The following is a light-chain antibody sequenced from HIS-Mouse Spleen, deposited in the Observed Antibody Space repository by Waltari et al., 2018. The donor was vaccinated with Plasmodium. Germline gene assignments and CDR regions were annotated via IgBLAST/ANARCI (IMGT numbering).Light chain of an antibody. Sequence: QSSLTQPRSVSGSPGQSVTIPCTGTSSHGGGYYYSAWYQQHPGKAPKLMIYDVSKRPSGVPDRFSGSKSGNTASLTISGLQAEDEADYYCCSYAGSYTLVFGGGTKLTVL. CDR1: SSHGGGYYY. V-gene: IGLV2-11*01. J-gene: IGLJ2*01. CDR3: CSYAGSYTLV. CDR2: DVS.